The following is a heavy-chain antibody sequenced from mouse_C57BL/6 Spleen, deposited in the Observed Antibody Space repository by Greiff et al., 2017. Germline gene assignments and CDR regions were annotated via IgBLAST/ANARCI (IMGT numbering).Heavy chain of an antibody. CDR2: FYPGSGSI. V-gene: IGHV1-62-2*01. D-gene: IGHD2-5*01. Sequence: LVKPGASVKLSCKASGYTFTEYTIPWVKQRSGQGLEWIGWFYPGSGSIKYNEKFKDKATLTADKSSSTVYMELSRLESEDSAVYFCARHELYSNYGDAMDYWGQGTSVTVSS. CDR3: ARHELYSNYGDAMDY. CDR1: GYTFTEYT. J-gene: IGHJ4*01.